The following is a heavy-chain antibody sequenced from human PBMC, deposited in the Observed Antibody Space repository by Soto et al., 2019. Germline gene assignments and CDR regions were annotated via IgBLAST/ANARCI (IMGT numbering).Heavy chain of an antibody. CDR1: GGSISSSSYY. CDR2: IYYSGST. D-gene: IGHD2-15*01. CDR3: ARQVPFVNLVVVAANWFDP. Sequence: SETLSLTCTVSGGSISSSSYYWGWIRQPPGKGLEWIGSIYYSGSTYYNPSLKSRVTISVDTSKNQFSLKLSSVTAADTAVYYCARQVPFVNLVVVAANWFDPWGQGTLVPVSS. V-gene: IGHV4-39*01. J-gene: IGHJ5*02.